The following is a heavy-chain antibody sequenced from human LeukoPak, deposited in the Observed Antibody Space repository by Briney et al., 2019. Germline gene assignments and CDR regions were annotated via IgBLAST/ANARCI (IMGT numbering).Heavy chain of an antibody. D-gene: IGHD5-18*01. Sequence: SETLSLTCAVYGGSFSGYYWSWIRQPPGKGLEWIGEINHSGSTNYNPSLKSRVTISVDTSKNQFSLKLSSVTAADTAVYYCARNGYTYGLDYWGQGTLVTVSS. V-gene: IGHV4-34*01. CDR2: INHSGST. CDR1: GGSFSGYY. CDR3: ARNGYTYGLDY. J-gene: IGHJ4*02.